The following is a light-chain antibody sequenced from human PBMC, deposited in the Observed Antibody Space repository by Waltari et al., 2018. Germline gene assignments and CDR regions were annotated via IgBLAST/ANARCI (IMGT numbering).Light chain of an antibody. J-gene: IGKJ1*01. CDR3: QQSYSTLVT. Sequence: DIQMTQSPSSLSASVGDRVTITCRASQSISSYLNWYQQKPGKAPKLLIYAASSLQSGVPSRFSGSGSGTDFTLTISSLQPEDFATYYCQQSYSTLVTFGQETKVEIK. CDR2: AAS. V-gene: IGKV1-39*01. CDR1: QSISSY.